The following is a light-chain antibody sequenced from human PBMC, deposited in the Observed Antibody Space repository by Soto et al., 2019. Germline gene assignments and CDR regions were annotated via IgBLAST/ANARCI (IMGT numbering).Light chain of an antibody. CDR2: EVS. CDR1: NSDVGGYNY. V-gene: IGLV2-14*01. J-gene: IGLJ2*01. CDR3: SSYTSSSTPYVV. Sequence: QSALTQPASVSGSPGQSITISCTGTNSDVGGYNYVSWYQQHPGKAPKLMIYEVSNRPSGVSNRFSGSKSGNTASPTISGLQAEDEADYYCSSYTSSSTPYVVFGGGTKVTVL.